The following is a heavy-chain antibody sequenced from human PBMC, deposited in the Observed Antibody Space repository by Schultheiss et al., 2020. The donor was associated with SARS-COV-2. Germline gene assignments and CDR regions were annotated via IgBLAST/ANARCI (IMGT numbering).Heavy chain of an antibody. V-gene: IGHV3-52*01. CDR2: IKCDGSEK. D-gene: IGHD3-3*01. CDR1: GFTFSSSW. Sequence: GGSLRLSCAASGFTFSSSWMHWVCQAPEKGLEWVADIKCDGSEKYYVDSVKGRFTISRDNAKNSVYLQMNSLRAEDTAVYYCARDRDFGVVIPSNWFDPWGQGTLVTVSS. CDR3: ARDRDFGVVIPSNWFDP. J-gene: IGHJ5*02.